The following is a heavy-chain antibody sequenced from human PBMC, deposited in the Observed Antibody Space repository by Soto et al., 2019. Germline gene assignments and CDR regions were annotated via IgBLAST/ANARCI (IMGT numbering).Heavy chain of an antibody. D-gene: IGHD5-12*01. CDR1: GGSLSGDY. V-gene: IGHV4-34*01. CDR3: ARGRAGVVATH. Sequence: QVQLQQWGAGLLKPSETLSLTCAVNGGSLSGDYWSWSRQPPGKGLEWIGEIEDGGSSNYSPSLQSEAPISSDKSIDQFSLRLNSVTAADTAVYYCARGRAGVVATHWEPGNLVTVSS. J-gene: IGHJ4*02. CDR2: IEDGGSS.